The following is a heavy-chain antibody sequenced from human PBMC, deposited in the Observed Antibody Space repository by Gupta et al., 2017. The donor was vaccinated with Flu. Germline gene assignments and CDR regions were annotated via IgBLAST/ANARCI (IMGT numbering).Heavy chain of an antibody. Sequence: TVFGGSMSSDDCYWSWIRQHPGKNLEWIGSMYQSGNTHYNPSLKSRVTMSVDTSKNQLSLKLSSVTAADTAVYYCATDRDSRWFFTWGQGALVAVSS. J-gene: IGHJ5*02. D-gene: IGHD2-21*02. CDR1: GGSMSSDDCY. CDR3: ATDRDSRWFFT. CDR2: MYQSGNT. V-gene: IGHV4-31*03.